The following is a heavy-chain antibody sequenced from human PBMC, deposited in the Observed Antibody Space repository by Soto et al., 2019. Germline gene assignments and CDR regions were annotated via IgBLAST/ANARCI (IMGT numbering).Heavy chain of an antibody. J-gene: IGHJ5*02. CDR1: GYTFTSYA. CDR3: ARGFAGPWGWFDP. V-gene: IGHV1-3*01. Sequence: QVQLVQSGAEVKKPGASVKVSCKASGYTFTSYAMHWVRQAPGQRLEWMGWINAGNGNTKYSQKFQGRVTITRDTYASTAYMELSSLRSEDTAVYYCARGFAGPWGWFDPWGQGTLVTVSS. CDR2: INAGNGNT. D-gene: IGHD7-27*01.